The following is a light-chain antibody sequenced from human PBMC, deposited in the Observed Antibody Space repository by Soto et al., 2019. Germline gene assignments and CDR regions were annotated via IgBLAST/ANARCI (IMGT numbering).Light chain of an antibody. CDR1: SSDVGGYNY. Sequence: QSALTQPPSASGSPGQSVTISCTGTSSDVGGYNYVSWYQHHPGKAPKLMIYEVSKRPSGVPDRFSGSKSGNTASLTVAVLQAEDEADYYCSSYASSNNFVFGTGTKLTVL. CDR3: SSYASSNNFV. V-gene: IGLV2-8*01. CDR2: EVS. J-gene: IGLJ1*01.